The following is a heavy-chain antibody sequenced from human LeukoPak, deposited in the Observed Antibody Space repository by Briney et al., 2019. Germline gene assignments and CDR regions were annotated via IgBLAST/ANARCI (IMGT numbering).Heavy chain of an antibody. CDR1: GFTFSSYE. J-gene: IGHJ4*02. Sequence: GGSLRLSCSASGFTFSSYEMDWVRQAPGKGLEWVSYISSSGNTIYYADSVKGRFTISRDNAKKSLFLQMNSLRAEDTAVYYCARDLEHRSGYTLDYWGQGTLVTVSS. CDR3: ARDLEHRSGYTLDY. CDR2: ISSSGNTI. V-gene: IGHV3-48*03. D-gene: IGHD3-3*01.